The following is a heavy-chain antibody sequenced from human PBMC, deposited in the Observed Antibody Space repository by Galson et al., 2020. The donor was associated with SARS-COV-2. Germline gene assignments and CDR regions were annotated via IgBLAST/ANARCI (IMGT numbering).Heavy chain of an antibody. V-gene: IGHV3-49*02. Sequence: GLEWVGFTKNKTNRGTTEYAASVKGRFTISSDDSKSIAYLQMNSLKTEDTAVYYYTRVGGYYDSSGYFDYWGQGTLVTVSS. J-gene: IGHJ4*02. D-gene: IGHD3-22*01. CDR2: TKNKTNRGTT. CDR3: TRVGGYYDSSGYFDY.